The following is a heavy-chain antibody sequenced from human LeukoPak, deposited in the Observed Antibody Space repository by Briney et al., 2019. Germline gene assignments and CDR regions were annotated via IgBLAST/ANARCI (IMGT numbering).Heavy chain of an antibody. CDR1: GFTFSDYY. CDR3: ANSLISSSQVDY. J-gene: IGHJ4*02. D-gene: IGHD6-6*01. V-gene: IGHV3-11*04. Sequence: GGSLRLSCAASGFTFSDYYMSWIRQAPGKGLEWVSYISSSGSTIYYADSVKGRFTISRDNAKNSLYLQMNSLRADDTAVYYCANSLISSSQVDYWGQGTLVTVSS. CDR2: ISSSGSTI.